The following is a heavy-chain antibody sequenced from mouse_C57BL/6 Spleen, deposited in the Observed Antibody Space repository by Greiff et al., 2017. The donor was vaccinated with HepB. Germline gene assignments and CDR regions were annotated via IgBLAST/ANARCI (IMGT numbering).Heavy chain of an antibody. CDR2: ISDGGSYT. D-gene: IGHD1-1*01. CDR1: GFTFSSYA. CDR3: ARDRYYGSRYAMDY. V-gene: IGHV5-4*01. Sequence: EVQLQESGGGLVKPGGSLKLSCAASGFTFSSYAMSWVRQTPEKRLEWVATISDGGSYTYYPDNVKGRFTISRDNAKNNLYLQMSHLKSEDTAMYYCARDRYYGSRYAMDYWGQGTSVTVSS. J-gene: IGHJ4*01.